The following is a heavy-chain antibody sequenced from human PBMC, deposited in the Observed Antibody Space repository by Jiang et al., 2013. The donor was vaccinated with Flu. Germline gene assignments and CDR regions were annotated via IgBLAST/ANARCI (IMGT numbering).Heavy chain of an antibody. Sequence: VQLLESGAEVKKPGASVKVSCKASGYTFTGYYMHWVRQAPGQGLEWMGWINPNSGGTNYAQKFQGRVTMTRDTSISTAYMELSRLRSDDTAVYYCARYFLRYFDGKGFDYWGQGTLVTVSS. J-gene: IGHJ4*02. V-gene: IGHV1-2*02. CDR1: GYTFTGYY. CDR3: ARYFLRYFDGKGFDY. D-gene: IGHD3-9*01. CDR2: INPNSGGT.